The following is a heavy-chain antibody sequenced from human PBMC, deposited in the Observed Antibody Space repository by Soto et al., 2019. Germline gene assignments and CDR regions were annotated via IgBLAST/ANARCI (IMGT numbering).Heavy chain of an antibody. CDR3: ARDKITGLCDY. CDR1: GGSFSGYY. Sequence: QVQLQQWGAGLLKPSETLSLTCAVYGGSFSGYYWTWIRQPPGTGLEWIGEINHSGSTNYNPSLKSRVTISVDTSKNQFALKLTAVTDADTAVYSWARDKITGLCDYWGQGTLVTVSS. V-gene: IGHV4-34*01. D-gene: IGHD2-8*02. CDR2: INHSGST. J-gene: IGHJ4*02.